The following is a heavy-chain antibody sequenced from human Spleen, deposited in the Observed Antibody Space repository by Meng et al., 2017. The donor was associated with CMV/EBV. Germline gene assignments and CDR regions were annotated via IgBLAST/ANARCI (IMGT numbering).Heavy chain of an antibody. D-gene: IGHD2-2*01. CDR2: IYYSGST. V-gene: IGHV4-61*08. Sequence: AETLSLTCTVSGGSVSSGGYYWSWIRQPPGKGLEWMAYIYYSGSTNYNPSLKSRVTISVDTSRNQFSLELSSVTAADTAVYYCARRYCSGTSCYFFDNWGQGTLVTVSS. J-gene: IGHJ3*02. CDR1: GGSVSSGGYY. CDR3: ARRYCSGTSCYFFDN.